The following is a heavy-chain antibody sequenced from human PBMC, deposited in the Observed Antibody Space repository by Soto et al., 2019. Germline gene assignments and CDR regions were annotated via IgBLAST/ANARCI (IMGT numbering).Heavy chain of an antibody. Sequence: ASVKVSCKASGYTFTSYCISWVRQAPGQGLEWMGWISAYNGNTNYAQKLQGRVTMTTDTSTSTAYMELRSLRSDDTAVYYCARVVVVRGVIIPNWFDPWGQGTLVTVSS. V-gene: IGHV1-18*04. CDR1: GYTFTSYC. D-gene: IGHD3-10*01. CDR3: ARVVVVRGVIIPNWFDP. CDR2: ISAYNGNT. J-gene: IGHJ5*02.